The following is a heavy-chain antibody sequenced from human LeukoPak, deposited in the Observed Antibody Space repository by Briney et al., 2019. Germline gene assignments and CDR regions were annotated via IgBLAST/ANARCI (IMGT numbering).Heavy chain of an antibody. Sequence: GGSLRLSCAASGFTFSSYSMNWVRQAPGKGLEWVSSISSSSSYIYYADSVKGRFTISRDNSKNTLYLQMNSLRAEDTAVYYCAKDSQYCSGGSCYYYYYMDVWGKGTTVTISS. CDR1: GFTFSSYS. V-gene: IGHV3-21*01. J-gene: IGHJ6*03. CDR3: AKDSQYCSGGSCYYYYYMDV. CDR2: ISSSSSYI. D-gene: IGHD2-15*01.